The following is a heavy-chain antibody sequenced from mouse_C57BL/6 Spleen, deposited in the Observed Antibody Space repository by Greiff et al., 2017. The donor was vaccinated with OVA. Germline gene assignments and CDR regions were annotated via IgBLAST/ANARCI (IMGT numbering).Heavy chain of an antibody. D-gene: IGHD1-1*01. J-gene: IGHJ3*01. CDR3: ARGYYGSSYGFAY. CDR2: ISSGSSTI. V-gene: IGHV5-17*01. Sequence: EVNVVESGGGLVKPGGSLKLSCAASGFTFSDYGMHWVRQAPEKGLEWVAYISSGSSTIYYADTVKGRFTISRDNAKNTLFLQMTSLRSEDTAMYYCARGYYGSSYGFAYWGQGTLVTVSA. CDR1: GFTFSDYG.